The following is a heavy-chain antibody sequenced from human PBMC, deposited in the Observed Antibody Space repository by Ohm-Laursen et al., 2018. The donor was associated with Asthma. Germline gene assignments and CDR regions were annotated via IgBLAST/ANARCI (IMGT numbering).Heavy chain of an antibody. CDR1: RDYIRSAGYY. CDR2: IYYSGST. J-gene: IGHJ4*02. CDR3: ARDPIVVVPAAMPDY. V-gene: IGHV4-31*03. Sequence: SQTLSLTFTVSRDYIRSAGYYWSRVRQPPGKGLEWIGHIYYSGSTYYNPAFRSRVTISVDTSVNQFSLRLTSVTAADTAVYYCARDPIVVVPAAMPDYWGQGTLVTVSS. D-gene: IGHD2-2*01.